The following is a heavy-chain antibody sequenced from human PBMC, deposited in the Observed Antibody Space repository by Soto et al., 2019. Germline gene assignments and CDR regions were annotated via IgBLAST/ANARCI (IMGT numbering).Heavy chain of an antibody. CDR3: AREGDSSSWTDFDY. J-gene: IGHJ4*02. CDR2: ISYDGSNK. V-gene: IGHV3-30-3*01. Sequence: QVQLVESGGGVVQPGRSLRLSCAASGFTFSSYAMHWVRQAPGKGLEWVAVISYDGSNKYYADSVKGRFTISRDNSKNTLYLQMNSLRAEDMAVYYRAREGDSSSWTDFDYWGQGTLVTVSS. D-gene: IGHD6-13*01. CDR1: GFTFSSYA.